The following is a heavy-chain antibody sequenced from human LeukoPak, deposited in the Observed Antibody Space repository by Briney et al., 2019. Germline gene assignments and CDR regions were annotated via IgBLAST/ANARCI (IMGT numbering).Heavy chain of an antibody. CDR3: ARDALPATAYDY. J-gene: IGHJ4*02. CDR1: GYTFTSYD. CDR2: MNPNSGNT. Sequence: ASVKVSCKASGYTFTSYDINWVRQATGQGLEWMGWMNPNSGNTGYAQKFQGRVTMTRDTSTSTVYMELSSLRSEDTAVYYCARDALPATAYDYWGQGTLVTVSS. V-gene: IGHV1-8*01. D-gene: IGHD2-21*02.